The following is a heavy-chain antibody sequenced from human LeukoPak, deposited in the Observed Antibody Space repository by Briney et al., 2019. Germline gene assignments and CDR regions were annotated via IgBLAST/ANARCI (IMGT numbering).Heavy chain of an antibody. V-gene: IGHV4-39*01. CDR3: AILGYSYGRVGYYFDY. CDR1: GGSISSSSYY. J-gene: IGHJ4*02. CDR2: IYYSGST. Sequence: SETLSLTCTVSGGSISSSSYYWGWIRQPPGKGLEWIGSIYYSGSTYYNPSLKSRVTISVDTSENQFSLKLSSVTAADTAVYYCAILGYSYGRVGYYFDYWGQGTLVTVSS. D-gene: IGHD5-18*01.